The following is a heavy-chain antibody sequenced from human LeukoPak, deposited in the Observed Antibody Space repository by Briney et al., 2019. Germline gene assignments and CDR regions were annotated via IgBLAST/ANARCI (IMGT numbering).Heavy chain of an antibody. Sequence: GGSLRLSCVASGLTFSTHTMNWVRQAPGKGLEWVSYISSSSNTAFYADSVKGRFTMSRDNAKKSLYLQMNSLRAEDTAVYYCASWAGAAAGFNGPLDWGQGTLDTVSS. CDR3: ASWAGAAAGFNGPLD. CDR1: GLTFSTHT. J-gene: IGHJ4*02. CDR2: ISSSSNTA. D-gene: IGHD6-13*01. V-gene: IGHV3-48*01.